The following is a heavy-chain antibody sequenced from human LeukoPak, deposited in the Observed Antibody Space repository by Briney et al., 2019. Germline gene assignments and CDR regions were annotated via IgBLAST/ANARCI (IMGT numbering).Heavy chain of an antibody. Sequence: ASVKVSCKASGYTFTGYYMHWVRQDPGQGLEWMGWINPNSGGTNYAQKFQGWVTMTRDTSISTAYMELSRLRSDDTAVYYCARGSVSGSGSYFRYWGQGTLVTVSS. CDR2: INPNSGGT. J-gene: IGHJ4*02. D-gene: IGHD3-10*01. V-gene: IGHV1-2*04. CDR3: ARGSVSGSGSYFRY. CDR1: GYTFTGYY.